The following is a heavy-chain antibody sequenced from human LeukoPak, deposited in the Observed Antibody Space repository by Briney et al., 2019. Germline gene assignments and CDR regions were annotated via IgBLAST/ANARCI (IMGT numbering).Heavy chain of an antibody. V-gene: IGHV3-66*01. Sequence: GGSLRLSCAASGFTFSRYSMNWVRQAPGKGLEWVSYIYSGGNTFYADSVKGRFTIFRDNSKNTLYLQMTSLRADDTAVYYCARAITYHFDYWGQGSLVTVSS. CDR1: GFTFSRYS. J-gene: IGHJ4*02. CDR3: ARAITYHFDY. CDR2: IYSGGNT. D-gene: IGHD2-2*01.